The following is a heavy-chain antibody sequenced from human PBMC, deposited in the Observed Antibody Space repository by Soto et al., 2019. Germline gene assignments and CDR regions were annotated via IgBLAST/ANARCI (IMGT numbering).Heavy chain of an antibody. V-gene: IGHV1-3*01. D-gene: IGHD3-16*01. CDR1: GYTFTSYA. J-gene: IGHJ4*02. Sequence: ASVKVSCKAAGYTFTSYAMHWVRQAPGQGLEWMGWISAYNGNTKYSQKLQGRVTMTTDTSTSTAYMELRSLRSEDTAVYYCARKDYPVDYWGQGTLVTVSS. CDR2: ISAYNGNT. CDR3: ARKDYPVDY.